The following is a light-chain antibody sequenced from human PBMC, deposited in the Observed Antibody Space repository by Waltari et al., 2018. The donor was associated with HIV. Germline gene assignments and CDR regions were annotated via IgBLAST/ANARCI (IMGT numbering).Light chain of an antibody. J-gene: IGKJ1*01. Sequence: DTQMTPSPSTVSASIGDRVTITCRASQSISTWLAWYQLKPGKVPKLLIHAASSLESGVSTRFSGSGSGTEFTLTINSLQPDDSATYFCQQYKSTPWMFGQGTKVEIK. CDR2: AAS. CDR3: QQYKSTPWM. V-gene: IGKV1-5*03. CDR1: QSISTW.